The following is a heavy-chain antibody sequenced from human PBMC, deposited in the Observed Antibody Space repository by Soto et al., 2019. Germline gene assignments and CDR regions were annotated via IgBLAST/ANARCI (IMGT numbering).Heavy chain of an antibody. CDR1: GGSISSGGYY. CDR3: ARDSFADVYYGSGSYTYYYYYMDV. D-gene: IGHD3-10*01. CDR2: IYYSGST. V-gene: IGHV4-31*03. J-gene: IGHJ6*03. Sequence: QVQLQESGPGLVKPSQTLSLTCTVSGGSISSGGYYWSWIRQHPGKGLEWIGYIYYSGSTYYNPSLKSRVTISVDTSKNQCSLKLSSVTAADTAVYYCARDSFADVYYGSGSYTYYYYYMDVWGKGTTVTVSS.